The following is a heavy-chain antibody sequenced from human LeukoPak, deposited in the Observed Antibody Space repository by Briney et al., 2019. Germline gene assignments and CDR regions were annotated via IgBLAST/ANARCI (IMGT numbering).Heavy chain of an antibody. J-gene: IGHJ4*02. Sequence: HPGGSLRLSCAASGFIFSSHEMNWVRQAPGKGLEWVSCIRSSGSTIYYADSVKGRFTISRDNARNSLYLQMNSLRAEDTAVYYCARDPNHYDNFFDYWGQGILVTVSS. V-gene: IGHV3-48*03. CDR3: ARDPNHYDNFFDY. CDR2: IRSSGSTI. D-gene: IGHD3-22*01. CDR1: GFIFSSHE.